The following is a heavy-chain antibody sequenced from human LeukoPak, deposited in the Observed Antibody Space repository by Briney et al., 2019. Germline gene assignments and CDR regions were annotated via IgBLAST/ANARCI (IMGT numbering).Heavy chain of an antibody. Sequence: GGSLRLSCAASGFTFSSYAMSWVRQAPGKGLEWVSAINGSGGSTYYADSVKGRITISRDNSKNTLHLQMNSLRTEDTAVYYCARVKGGIAAAGNYFDYWGQGTLVTVSS. V-gene: IGHV3-23*01. D-gene: IGHD6-13*01. CDR3: ARVKGGIAAAGNYFDY. CDR2: INGSGGST. J-gene: IGHJ4*02. CDR1: GFTFSSYA.